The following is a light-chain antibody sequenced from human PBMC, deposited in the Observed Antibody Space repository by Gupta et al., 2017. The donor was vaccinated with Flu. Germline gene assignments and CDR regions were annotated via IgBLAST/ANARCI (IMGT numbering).Light chain of an antibody. CDR2: VAS. Sequence: PSSLSASVGDRVTITCRASQGIGNDLGWYQQKPGKAPKRLIYVASSLQDGVPSRFSGSRFGTEFTLTISSLQPEDIATYSCLQQNSYPQTFGQGTMVDIK. V-gene: IGKV1-17*01. CDR3: LQQNSYPQT. CDR1: QGIGND. J-gene: IGKJ1*01.